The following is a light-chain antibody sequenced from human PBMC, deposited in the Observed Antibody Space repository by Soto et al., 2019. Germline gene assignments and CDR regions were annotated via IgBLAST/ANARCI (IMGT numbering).Light chain of an antibody. CDR2: GNS. Sequence: QSVLTQPHSVSGAPGQRVTISCTGSSSNIGAGYDVHWYQQLPGTAPKLLIYGNSNRPSGVPDRFPGSKSGTSASLAITGLQDEDEADYYCQSYDSSLSVVFGGGTKLTVL. J-gene: IGLJ2*01. V-gene: IGLV1-40*01. CDR3: QSYDSSLSVV. CDR1: SSNIGAGYD.